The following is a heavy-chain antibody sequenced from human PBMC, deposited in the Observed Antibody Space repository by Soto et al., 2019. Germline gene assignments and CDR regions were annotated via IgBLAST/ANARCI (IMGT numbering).Heavy chain of an antibody. J-gene: IGHJ4*02. CDR3: ASQDPNRSSWYFDY. V-gene: IGHV4-59*08. Sequence: SETLSLTCTVSGGSISSYYWSWIRQPPGKGLEWIGYIYYSGSTNYNPSLKSRVTISVDTSKNQFSLKLSSVTAADTAVYYCASQDPNRSSWYFDYWGQGTLVTVSS. CDR2: IYYSGST. CDR1: GGSISSYY. D-gene: IGHD6-13*01.